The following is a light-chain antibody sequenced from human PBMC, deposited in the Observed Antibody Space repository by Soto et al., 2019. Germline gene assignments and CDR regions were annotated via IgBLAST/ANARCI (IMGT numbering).Light chain of an antibody. CDR3: SSYRSGGTYV. CDR1: SSDVGGYNY. V-gene: IGLV2-14*03. Sequence: QSALTQPASVSGSPGQSITISCTGTSSDVGGYNYVSWYQQHPGKAPKLVIFDVNNRPSGVSHRFSGSKSGNTASLTISGLQAEDEADYYCSSYRSGGTYVFGTGTKLTV. J-gene: IGLJ1*01. CDR2: DVN.